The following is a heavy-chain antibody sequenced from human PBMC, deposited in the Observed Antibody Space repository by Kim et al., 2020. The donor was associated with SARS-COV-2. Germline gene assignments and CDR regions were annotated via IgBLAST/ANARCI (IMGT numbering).Heavy chain of an antibody. V-gene: IGHV3-74*01. CDR2: INTDGSTI. CDR1: GFTFSTYW. CDR3: AGGSGMDV. J-gene: IGHJ6*02. Sequence: GGSLRLSCAASGFTFSTYWMHWVRQSPGRGLVWVSGINTDGSTIVYADSVKGRFTISRDNAKNTLYLQMNSLRAEDTAVYYCAGGSGMDVRGQGTTVTVSS.